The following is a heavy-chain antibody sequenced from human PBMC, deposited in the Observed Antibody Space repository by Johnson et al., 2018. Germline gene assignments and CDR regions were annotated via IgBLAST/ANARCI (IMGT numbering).Heavy chain of an antibody. D-gene: IGHD3-9*01. CDR2: IYTSGST. J-gene: IGHJ3*01. V-gene: IGHV4-61*02. CDR3: ARDPIPYYDILTGYPRV. CDR1: GCSISSGSYY. Sequence: QVELQESGPGLVEPSQTLSLTCTVSGCSISSGSYYWSWIRQPAGKGLEWIGRIYTSGSTNYNPSLKSRVTISVDTSKNQFSLKLSSVTAADTAVYYFARDPIPYYDILTGYPRVWGQGTMVTVSS.